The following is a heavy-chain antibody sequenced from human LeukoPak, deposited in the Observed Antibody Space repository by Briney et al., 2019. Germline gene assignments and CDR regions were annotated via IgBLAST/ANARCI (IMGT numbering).Heavy chain of an antibody. CDR3: ARHIDL. V-gene: IGHV4-38-2*02. CDR1: GYSISSGYY. Sequence: SETLSLTCSVSGYSISSGYYWDWIRQPPGKGLEWIASIYHSGKSYYNPSLESRVTISVDTSKNQFSLKLSSVTAADTAVYYCARHIDLWGKGTTVTISS. J-gene: IGHJ6*04. CDR2: IYHSGKS.